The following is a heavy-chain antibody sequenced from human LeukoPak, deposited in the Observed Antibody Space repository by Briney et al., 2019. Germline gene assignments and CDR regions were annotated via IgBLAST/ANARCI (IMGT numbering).Heavy chain of an antibody. Sequence: PSETLSLTCTVSGGSISSGDYYWSWIRQPPGKGLEWIGYIYYSGSTYYNPSLKSRVTISVDTSKNQFSLKLSSVTAAGTAVYYCARGAPTVTTIYYYYYMDVWGKGTTVTVSS. CDR2: IYYSGST. V-gene: IGHV4-30-4*08. D-gene: IGHD4-11*01. CDR3: ARGAPTVTTIYYYYYMDV. J-gene: IGHJ6*03. CDR1: GGSISSGDYY.